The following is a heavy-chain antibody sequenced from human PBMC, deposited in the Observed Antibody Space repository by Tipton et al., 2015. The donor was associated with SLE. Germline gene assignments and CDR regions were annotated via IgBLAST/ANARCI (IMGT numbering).Heavy chain of an antibody. CDR2: IYYSGNT. Sequence: TLSLTCTVSGGSISGSDFYWGWIRQAPGKGLEWIGDIYYSGNTYYNPSPESRVTISVDTSKNQFSLKLRSVTAADTAVYYCARHGAYSSSSGRFDYWGQGTLVTVSS. V-gene: IGHV4-39*07. D-gene: IGHD6-6*01. CDR1: GGSISGSDFY. J-gene: IGHJ4*02. CDR3: ARHGAYSSSSGRFDY.